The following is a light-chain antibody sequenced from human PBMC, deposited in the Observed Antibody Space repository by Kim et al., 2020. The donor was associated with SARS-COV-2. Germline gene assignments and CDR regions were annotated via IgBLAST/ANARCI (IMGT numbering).Light chain of an antibody. CDR3: YSAADNNGV. Sequence: SYELTQPSSVSVSPGQTARITCSGDVLAKKYARWFQQKPGQAPVLVIYKDSERPSGIPERFSGSSSGTTVTLTISGAQAEDEADYYCYSAADNNGVFGGGTPLTVL. V-gene: IGLV3-27*01. J-gene: IGLJ3*02. CDR2: KDS. CDR1: VLAKKY.